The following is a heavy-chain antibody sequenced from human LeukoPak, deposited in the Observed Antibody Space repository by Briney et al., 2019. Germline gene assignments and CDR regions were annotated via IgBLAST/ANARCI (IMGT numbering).Heavy chain of an antibody. V-gene: IGHV4-34*01. CDR1: GGSLSGYY. Sequence: PSETLSLTCAVYGGSLSGYYWSWIRQPPGKGLEWIGEINHSESTNYNPSLKSRVTMSVDTSKNQFSLKLSSVTAADTAVYYCARGGYYYDSTSYYSLDYWGQGTLVTVSS. CDR3: ARGGYYYDSTSYYSLDY. J-gene: IGHJ4*02. CDR2: INHSEST. D-gene: IGHD3-22*01.